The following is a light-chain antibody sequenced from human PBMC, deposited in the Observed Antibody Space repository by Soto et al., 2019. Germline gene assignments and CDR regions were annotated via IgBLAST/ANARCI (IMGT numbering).Light chain of an antibody. J-gene: IGLJ1*01. V-gene: IGLV2-14*01. CDR2: EVS. CDR1: SSDVGGYNY. CDR3: NSYGSTSTRYV. Sequence: QSALTQPASVSGSPGQSITISCTGTSSDVGGYNYVSWYQQHPGKAPKLMIYEVSNRPSGVSNCFSGSKSGNTASLTISGLQAEDEADYFCNSYGSTSTRYVFGTGTQLTVL.